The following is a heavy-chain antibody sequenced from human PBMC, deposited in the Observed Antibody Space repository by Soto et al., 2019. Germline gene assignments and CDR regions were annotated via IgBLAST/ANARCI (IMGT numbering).Heavy chain of an antibody. J-gene: IGHJ4*02. V-gene: IGHV3-21*01. CDR3: ARHWGLGDFDY. D-gene: IGHD7-27*01. CDR2: ISSSSTYR. Sequence: PGGSLRLSCAASGFTFSNYEMHWVRQAPGKGLEWVSSISSSSTYRYYVDSVKGRFTISRDNTKNSVFLQMNSLRAEDTAVYYCARHWGLGDFDYWGQGALVTVSS. CDR1: GFTFSNYE.